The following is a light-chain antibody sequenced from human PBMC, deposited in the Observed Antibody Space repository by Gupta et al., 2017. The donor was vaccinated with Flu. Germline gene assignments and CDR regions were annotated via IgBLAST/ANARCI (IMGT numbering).Light chain of an antibody. CDR2: GVS. CDR1: HSVRNND. V-gene: IGKV3-20*01. Sequence: ERATLSCRASHSVRNNDLAWYQQKPGQAPRLVMYGVSYRARGMPDRFSGSGSATDFTLTINRLDPEDFGVYFCQQYGDSVPTFGQGTTLEVK. CDR3: QQYGDSVPT. J-gene: IGKJ1*01.